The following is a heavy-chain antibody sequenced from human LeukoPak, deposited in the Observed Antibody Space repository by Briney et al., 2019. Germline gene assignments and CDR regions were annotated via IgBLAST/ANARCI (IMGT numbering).Heavy chain of an antibody. CDR3: ARRPVWTGYFTGFFDY. J-gene: IGHJ4*02. CDR2: VSRRGDRT. CDR1: GFDFSPHT. D-gene: IGHD3-3*01. V-gene: IGHV3-23*01. Sequence: GGSLRLSCAVSGFDFSPHTMAWVRQAPGKGLEWVTAVSRRGDRTYYADSLQGRFSIARDNSNNTVSLQMNSLTTEDTAVYYCARRPVWTGYFTGFFDYWGPGTAVTVSS.